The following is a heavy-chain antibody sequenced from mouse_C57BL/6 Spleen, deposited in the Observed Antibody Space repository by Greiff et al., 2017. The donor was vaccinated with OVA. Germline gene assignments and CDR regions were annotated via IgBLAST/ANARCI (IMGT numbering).Heavy chain of an antibody. Sequence: VMLVESGPGLVAPSQSLSITCTVSGFSLTSYGVDWVRQPPGKGLEWLGVIWGGGSTNYHSSLMSRLSISKDNSKSKVFLKMNSLQTDDTAMYYCAKHGDGKGKGYYAMDYWGQGTSVTVSS. CDR3: AKHGDGKGKGYYAMDY. D-gene: IGHD2-1*01. V-gene: IGHV2-9*01. J-gene: IGHJ4*01. CDR2: IWGGGST. CDR1: GFSLTSYG.